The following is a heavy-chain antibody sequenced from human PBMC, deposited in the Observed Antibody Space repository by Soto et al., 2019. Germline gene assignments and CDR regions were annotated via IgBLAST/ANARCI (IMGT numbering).Heavy chain of an antibody. CDR1: GGSISRYY. D-gene: IGHD2-21*02. CDR2: MYNTGST. V-gene: IGHV4-59*01. CDR3: ARDLWGYCGADCYPLDV. Sequence: SETLSLTCTVAGGSISRYYWSWIRQPPGKGLEWIGYMYNTGSTIYNPSLKSRVTISVDTSKNQFSLKLNSVTAADTAVYYCARDLWGYCGADCYPLDVWGQGTTVTVS. J-gene: IGHJ6*02.